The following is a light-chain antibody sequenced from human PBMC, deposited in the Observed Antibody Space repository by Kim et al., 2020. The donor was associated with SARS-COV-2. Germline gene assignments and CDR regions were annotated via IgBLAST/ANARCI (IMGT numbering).Light chain of an antibody. CDR3: QQYNGSPWT. CDR2: GAS. V-gene: IGKV3-20*01. CDR1: QSVSSSY. Sequence: LPGERATLPCRASQSVSSSYLAWYQQKPGQAPRLLIYGASSRATGIPDRFSGSGSGTDFTLSISRLEPEDVAVYYCQQYNGSPWTFGQGTKVDIK. J-gene: IGKJ1*01.